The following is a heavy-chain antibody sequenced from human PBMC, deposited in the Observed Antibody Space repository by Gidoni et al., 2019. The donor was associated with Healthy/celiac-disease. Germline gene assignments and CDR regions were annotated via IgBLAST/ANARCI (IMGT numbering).Heavy chain of an antibody. CDR2: RSYDGSNK. Sequence: VQLVESGGGVVQPGRSLRPSCAASASTFSSYAMHWARQAPGKGLEWVAVRSYDGSNKYYADSVKGRFTISRDNSKNTLYLQMNSLRAEDTAVYYCARDECSGGSCPLDYWGQGTLVTVSS. CDR1: ASTFSSYA. D-gene: IGHD2-15*01. V-gene: IGHV3-30-3*01. CDR3: ARDECSGGSCPLDY. J-gene: IGHJ4*02.